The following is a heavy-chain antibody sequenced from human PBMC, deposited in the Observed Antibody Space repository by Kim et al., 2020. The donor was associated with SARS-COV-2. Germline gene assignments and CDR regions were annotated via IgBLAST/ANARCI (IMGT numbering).Heavy chain of an antibody. J-gene: IGHJ6*02. Sequence: RFTISRDNAKNSLYLQMNSLRAEDTAVYYCARDRGGGYSYDFYYYYGMDVWGQGTTVTVSS. D-gene: IGHD5-18*01. CDR3: ARDRGGGYSYDFYYYYGMDV. V-gene: IGHV3-48*03.